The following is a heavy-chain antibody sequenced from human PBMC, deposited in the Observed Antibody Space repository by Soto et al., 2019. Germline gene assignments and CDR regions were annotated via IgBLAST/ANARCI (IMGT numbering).Heavy chain of an antibody. D-gene: IGHD3-22*01. CDR2: LPWNGEVL. J-gene: IGHJ4*02. Sequence: EVQLAESGGALVQPGRSLRLSCVASGFTFDDYAIHWVRQTPGKGLEWVSGLPWNGEVLGYADSVKGRFTISRDNAKNSLYLEMNGLMPEDTALYYCVKDSECSGYLTHLDSWGQGTLVTVSS. CDR3: VKDSECSGYLTHLDS. CDR1: GFTFDDYA. V-gene: IGHV3-9*01.